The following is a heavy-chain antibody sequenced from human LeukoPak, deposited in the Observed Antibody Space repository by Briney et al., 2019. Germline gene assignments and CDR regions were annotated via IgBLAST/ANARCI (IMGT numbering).Heavy chain of an antibody. CDR2: INPNSGGT. V-gene: IGHV1-2*02. CDR1: GYTFTGYY. J-gene: IGHJ4*02. D-gene: IGHD3-10*02. Sequence: ASVKVSCKASGYTFTGYYMHWVRQAPGQGLEWMGWINPNSGGTNYAQKFQGRVTMTRDTSISTAYMELSSLRSEDTAVYYCARGVRITMLRVHHSLDYWGQGTLATVSS. CDR3: ARGVRITMLRVHHSLDY.